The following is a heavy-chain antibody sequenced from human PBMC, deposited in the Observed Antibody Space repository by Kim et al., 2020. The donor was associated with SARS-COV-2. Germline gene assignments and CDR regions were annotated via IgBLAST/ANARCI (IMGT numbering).Heavy chain of an antibody. J-gene: IGHJ4*02. D-gene: IGHD5-12*01. Sequence: ASVKVSCKASGYTFTSYGISWVRQAPGQGLEWMGWISAYNGNTNYAQKLQGRVTMTTDTSTSTAYMELRSLRSDDTAVYYCARLPSGYDWTDIPPVQYYFDYWGQGTLVTVSS. CDR1: GYTFTSYG. V-gene: IGHV1-18*01. CDR3: ARLPSGYDWTDIPPVQYYFDY. CDR2: ISAYNGNT.